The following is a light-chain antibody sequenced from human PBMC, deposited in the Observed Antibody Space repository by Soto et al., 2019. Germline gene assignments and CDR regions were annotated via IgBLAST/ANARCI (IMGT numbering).Light chain of an antibody. CDR1: QSVSSSY. Sequence: EIVLTQSPGTLSLSPGKRATLSCRASQSVSSSYLAWYQQKPGQAPRLLIYGASSRATGIPDRFSGSGSGTYFTLTISRLEPEDFAVYYCQQYGSSPTFGQGTKVEIK. J-gene: IGKJ1*01. V-gene: IGKV3-20*01. CDR2: GAS. CDR3: QQYGSSPT.